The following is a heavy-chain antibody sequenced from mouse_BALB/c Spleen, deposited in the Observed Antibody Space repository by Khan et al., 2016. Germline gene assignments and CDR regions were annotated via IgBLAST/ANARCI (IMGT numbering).Heavy chain of an antibody. Sequence: QVQLKQSGPELVKPGASVRISCKASGYTFTSYYIHWVKQRPGQGLEWIGWIYPGNVNTKYNETFKGKATLTADKSSSTAYMQLSSLTSEDSAVYFCARGGLRRGYYFDYWGQGTTLTVSS. J-gene: IGHJ2*01. D-gene: IGHD2-4*01. CDR2: IYPGNVNT. CDR1: GYTFTSYY. V-gene: IGHV1S56*01. CDR3: ARGGLRRGYYFDY.